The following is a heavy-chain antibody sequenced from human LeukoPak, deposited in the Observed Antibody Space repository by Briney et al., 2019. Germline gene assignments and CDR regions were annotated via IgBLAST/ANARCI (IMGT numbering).Heavy chain of an antibody. Sequence: SETLSLTCSVSGGSISSGSCYWSWIRQPAGKGLEWIGRIYTSGSTSYNPSLKSRVTISLDTSKHQFSLKLTSVTAADTAVYYCARVTTIFGVDMYYFDYWGQGTLVTVSS. D-gene: IGHD3-3*01. CDR1: GGSISSGSCY. V-gene: IGHV4-61*02. CDR2: IYTSGST. J-gene: IGHJ4*02. CDR3: ARVTTIFGVDMYYFDY.